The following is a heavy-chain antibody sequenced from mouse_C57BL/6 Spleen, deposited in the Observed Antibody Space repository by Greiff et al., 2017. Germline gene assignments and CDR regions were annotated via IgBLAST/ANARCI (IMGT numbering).Heavy chain of an antibody. V-gene: IGHV1-64*01. CDR1: GYTFTSYW. Sequence: QVQLQQSGAELVKPGASVKLSCKASGYTFTSYWMHWVKQRPGQGLEWIGMIHPNSGSTNYNEKFKSKATLTVDKSSSTAYMQLSSLTSEDSAVYYCSSKSSDYAMDYWGQGTSVTVSS. CDR3: SSKSSDYAMDY. CDR2: IHPNSGST. J-gene: IGHJ4*01. D-gene: IGHD3-2*02.